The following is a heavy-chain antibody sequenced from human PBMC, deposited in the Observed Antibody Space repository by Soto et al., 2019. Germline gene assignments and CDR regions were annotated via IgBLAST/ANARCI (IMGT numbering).Heavy chain of an antibody. J-gene: IGHJ4*02. CDR1: GFSLISYR. CDR3: ARGTMMIRPPDY. D-gene: IGHD3-22*01. CDR2: ISSSSGSR. Sequence: GSLSLSFVGSGFSLISYRMHWVCQAPGKVLDWVASISSSSGSRYYSDSLQGRFTNSRENGKNSLYLQMNSLRAEETAIYYCARGTMMIRPPDYWGQGTLVTVTS. V-gene: IGHV3-21*01.